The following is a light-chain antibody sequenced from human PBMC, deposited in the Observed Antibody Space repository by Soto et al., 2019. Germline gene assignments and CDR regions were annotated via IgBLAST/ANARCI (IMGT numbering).Light chain of an antibody. CDR3: HQYGSSWT. CDR2: GAS. J-gene: IGKJ1*01. CDR1: QSVSSSY. Sequence: EIVLTDSPGTLSLSPGERATLSCRASQSVSSSYLAWYQQKPGQAPRLLIYGASSRATGIPDRFSGSGSGTDFTLTISRLELEDFAVYYCHQYGSSWTCGQGTKV. V-gene: IGKV3-20*01.